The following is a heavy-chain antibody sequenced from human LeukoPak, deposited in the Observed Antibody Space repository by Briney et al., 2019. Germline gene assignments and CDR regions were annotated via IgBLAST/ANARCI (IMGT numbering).Heavy chain of an antibody. CDR2: IYSGGST. J-gene: IGHJ6*02. Sequence: PGGSLRLSCAASGFTVSSNYMSWVRQAPGKGLEWVSVIYSGGSTYYADSVKGRFTISRHNSKNTLYLQMNSLSAEDTAVYYCARDLLLWFGEAGYYYYGMDVWGQGTTVTVSS. CDR1: GFTVSSNY. CDR3: ARDLLLWFGEAGYYYYGMDV. V-gene: IGHV3-53*04. D-gene: IGHD3-10*01.